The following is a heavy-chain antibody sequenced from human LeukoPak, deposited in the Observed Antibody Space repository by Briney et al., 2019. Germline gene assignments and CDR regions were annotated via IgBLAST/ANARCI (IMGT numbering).Heavy chain of an antibody. CDR3: ALTEYYYDSSGYPDAFDI. Sequence: GGSLRLSCAASGFTFSNFGMSWVRQAPGKGLEWVSVISGSGGSTYDADSVKGRFTISRDNAENTLYLQMNSLRAEDTAVYYCALTEYYYDSSGYPDAFDIWGQGTMVTVSS. J-gene: IGHJ3*02. V-gene: IGHV3-23*01. CDR1: GFTFSNFG. D-gene: IGHD3-22*01. CDR2: ISGSGGST.